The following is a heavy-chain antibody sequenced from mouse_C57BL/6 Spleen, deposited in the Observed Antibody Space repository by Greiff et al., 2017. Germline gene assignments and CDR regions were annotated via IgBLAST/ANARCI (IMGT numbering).Heavy chain of an antibody. CDR1: AYTFTSYW. V-gene: IGHV1-52*01. J-gene: IGHJ2*01. D-gene: IGHD2-5*01. CDR3: ARDPPYYSNYGFDY. Sequence: QVQLQQPGAELVRPGSSVKLSCKASAYTFTSYWMHWVKQRPIQGLEWIGNIDPSDSETHYNQKFKDKATLTVDKSSSTAYMQLSSLTSEDSAVYYCARDPPYYSNYGFDYWGQGTTLTVSS. CDR2: IDPSDSET.